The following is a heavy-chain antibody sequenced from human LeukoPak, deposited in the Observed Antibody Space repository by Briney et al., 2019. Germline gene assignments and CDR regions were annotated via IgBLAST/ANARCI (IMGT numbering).Heavy chain of an antibody. CDR1: GYTFTSYG. CDR3: ARDWGVGCSSTSCYAPLVYYYYMDV. V-gene: IGHV1-18*01. Sequence: ASVKVSCKASGYTFTSYGISWVRQAPGQGLEWMGWISAYNGNTNYAQKLQGRVTLTTDTSTSTAYMELRSLRSDDTAVYYCARDWGVGCSSTSCYAPLVYYYYMDVWGKGTTVTVSS. D-gene: IGHD2-2*01. J-gene: IGHJ6*03. CDR2: ISAYNGNT.